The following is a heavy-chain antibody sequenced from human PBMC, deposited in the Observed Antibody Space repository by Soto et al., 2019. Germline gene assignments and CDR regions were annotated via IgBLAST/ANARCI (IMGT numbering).Heavy chain of an antibody. V-gene: IGHV3-33*01. J-gene: IGHJ6*02. CDR1: GFTFSSYG. CDR2: IWYDGSNK. D-gene: IGHD3-10*01. CDR3: ARETYYYGSGSTPYGMDV. Sequence: GGSLRLSCAASGFTFSSYGMHWVRQAPGKGLEWVAVIWYDGSNKYYADSVKGRFTISRDNSKNTLYLQMNSLRAEDTAVYYCARETYYYGSGSTPYGMDVWGQGTTVTVSS.